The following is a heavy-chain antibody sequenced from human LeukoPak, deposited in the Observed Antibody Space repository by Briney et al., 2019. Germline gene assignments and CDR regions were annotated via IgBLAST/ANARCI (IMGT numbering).Heavy chain of an antibody. J-gene: IGHJ4*02. Sequence: PSETLSLTCSVSGGSISSGTYYCGWIRQPPGKVLEWIGSIYYSGSTYYNPSLKSRVTISVDTSKNQFSLKLSSVTAADTAVYYCARASSGSYDGPFDYWGQGTLVTVSS. CDR1: GGSISSGTYY. D-gene: IGHD1-26*01. V-gene: IGHV4-39*07. CDR3: ARASSGSYDGPFDY. CDR2: IYYSGST.